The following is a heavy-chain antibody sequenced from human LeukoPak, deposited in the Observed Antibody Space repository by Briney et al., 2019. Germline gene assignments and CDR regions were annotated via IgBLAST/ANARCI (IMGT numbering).Heavy chain of an antibody. Sequence: PGGSLRLSCAASGFTFSSYTMHWVRQAPGKGLEWGTIISYDGSIKHYADSVKGRFTISSDNSKNTLYLQMNSLSAEDTAVYYCARDYYFGSVSHIGRALGYWGQGTLVTVSS. V-gene: IGHV3-30-3*01. J-gene: IGHJ4*02. D-gene: IGHD3-10*01. CDR2: ISYDGSIK. CDR3: ARDYYFGSVSHIGRALGY. CDR1: GFTFSSYT.